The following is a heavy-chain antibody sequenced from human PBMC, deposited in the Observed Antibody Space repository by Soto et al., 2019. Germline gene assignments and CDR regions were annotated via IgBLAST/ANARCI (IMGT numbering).Heavy chain of an antibody. D-gene: IGHD7-27*01. J-gene: IGHJ3*02. CDR2: IYYSGST. CDR1: GGSISSYY. CDR3: ASLPWGPQRADAFDI. Sequence: SETLSLTCTVSGGSISSYYWSWIRQPPGKGLEWIGYIYYSGSTNYNPSLKSRVTISVDTSKNQFSLKLSSVTAADTAVYYCASLPWGPQRADAFDIWGQGTMVTVSS. V-gene: IGHV4-59*01.